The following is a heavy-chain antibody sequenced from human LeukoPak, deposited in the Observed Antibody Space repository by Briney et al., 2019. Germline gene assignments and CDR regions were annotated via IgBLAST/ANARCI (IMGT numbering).Heavy chain of an antibody. CDR3: ARVSESYHDY. J-gene: IGHJ4*02. Sequence: GGSLRLSCAASGFTFSSYEMNWVRQAPGKGLEWVSYISSSGSTIYYADSVKGRFTSSRDNAKNSLYLQMNSLRADDTAVYYCARVSESYHDYWGQGTLVTVSS. V-gene: IGHV3-48*03. CDR1: GFTFSSYE. D-gene: IGHD1-26*01. CDR2: ISSSGSTI.